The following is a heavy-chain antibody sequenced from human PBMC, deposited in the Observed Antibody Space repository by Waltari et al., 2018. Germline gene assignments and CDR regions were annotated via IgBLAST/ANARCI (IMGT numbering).Heavy chain of an antibody. CDR1: GYTFTKYA. Sequence: QVQLVQSGAEVKKPGASVKISCKASGYTFTKYALHWGRQAPGQRLEWMGRINPGNGNAQYSQNFQGRVSITSDTSASAVYLEMSSLRSEDTAVYYCASAPAKYCAGGGCPEYYQHWGQGSLVTVTS. V-gene: IGHV1-3*01. CDR3: ASAPAKYCAGGGCPEYYQH. J-gene: IGHJ1*01. D-gene: IGHD2-8*02. CDR2: INPGNGNA.